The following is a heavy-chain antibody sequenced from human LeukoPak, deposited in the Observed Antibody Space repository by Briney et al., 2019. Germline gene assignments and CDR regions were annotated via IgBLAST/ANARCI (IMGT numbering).Heavy chain of an antibody. V-gene: IGHV4-4*07. D-gene: IGHD6-19*01. J-gene: IGHJ3*02. Sequence: SETLSLTCTVSGGSINSYYWSWIRQPAGKGLEWIGRIYTSGNTNYNPSLKSRVTSSVDTSKNQFSLRLTSVTAADTAVYYCARKGISAVAGAFDIWGQGTMVTVSS. CDR3: ARKGISAVAGAFDI. CDR2: IYTSGNT. CDR1: GGSINSYY.